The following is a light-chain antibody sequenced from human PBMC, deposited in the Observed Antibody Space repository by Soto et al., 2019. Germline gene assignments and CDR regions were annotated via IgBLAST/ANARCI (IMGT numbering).Light chain of an antibody. CDR1: RSDIGDSNF. V-gene: IGLV2-14*01. Sequence: QSVLTQPASVSGSPGQSVTISCTGPRSDIGDSNFISWYQHSPGKAPRLLIYEVNNRPSGVSKRFSGSKAGNTASLTISGLLDEDETDYICASFRSGSILLFGIGTKVTV. CDR3: ASFRSGSILL. CDR2: EVN. J-gene: IGLJ1*01.